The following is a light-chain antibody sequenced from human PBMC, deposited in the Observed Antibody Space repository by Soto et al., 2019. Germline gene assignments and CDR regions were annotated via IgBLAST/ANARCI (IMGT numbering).Light chain of an antibody. Sequence: QSVLTQPPSVSGAPGQRVTISCTGGSSNIRAGYDVHWYQQLPGTAPKLLIYGNTDRPSGVPDRFSGSKSGTSASLAITGLQPEDEADYYCQSYDISLRGYVFGDGTKLTVL. CDR3: QSYDISLRGYV. J-gene: IGLJ1*01. CDR1: SSNIRAGYD. V-gene: IGLV1-40*01. CDR2: GNT.